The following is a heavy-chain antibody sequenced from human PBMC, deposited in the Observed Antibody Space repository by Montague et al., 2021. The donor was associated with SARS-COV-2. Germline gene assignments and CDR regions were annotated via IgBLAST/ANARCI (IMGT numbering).Heavy chain of an antibody. V-gene: IGHV4-39*02. Sequence: SETLSFTCTVSAGSISTNSYYWAWIRQPPGKGLEWIGSISYSGSTYFNPSLESRLTMSVDTSKNHFSLKLSSVTAADTAVYYCARLWDFYGSGSYKNSWFDPWGQGTRVTVSS. D-gene: IGHD3-10*01. CDR1: AGSISTNSYY. J-gene: IGHJ5*02. CDR2: ISYSGST. CDR3: ARLWDFYGSGSYKNSWFDP.